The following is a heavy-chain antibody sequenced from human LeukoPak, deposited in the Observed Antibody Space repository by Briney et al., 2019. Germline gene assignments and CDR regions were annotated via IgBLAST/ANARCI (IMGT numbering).Heavy chain of an antibody. Sequence: GGSLRLSCAASGFTFSSYWMSWVRQAPGKGLEWVANIKRDGSEKYYVDSVKGRFTISRDNAKNSLYLQMNSLRAEDTAVYYCARELDTYYYGSGTLGYWGQGTLVTVSS. CDR1: GFTFSSYW. D-gene: IGHD3-10*01. J-gene: IGHJ4*02. CDR3: ARELDTYYYGSGTLGY. V-gene: IGHV3-7*03. CDR2: IKRDGSEK.